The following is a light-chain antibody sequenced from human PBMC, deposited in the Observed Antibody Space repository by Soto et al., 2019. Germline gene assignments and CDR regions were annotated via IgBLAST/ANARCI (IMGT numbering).Light chain of an antibody. CDR2: EGT. CDR1: SSDVGSYNL. CDR3: YSYAGETLDV. Sequence: QSALTQPASVSASPGQSITIPCTGTSSDVGSYNLVSWFQQHPGKVPKLLIYEGTKRPSGLSDRFSGSKSGNTASLTISGRQADDEADYYCYSYAGETLDVVCTGTKVTVL. J-gene: IGLJ1*01. V-gene: IGLV2-23*01.